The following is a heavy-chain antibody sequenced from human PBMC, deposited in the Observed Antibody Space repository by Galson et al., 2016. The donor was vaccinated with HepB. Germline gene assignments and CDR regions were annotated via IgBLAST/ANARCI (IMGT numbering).Heavy chain of an antibody. CDR1: GFSLSIGGVG. CDR3: PHIFMINGYNRIFDY. CDR2: IYWDDDK. J-gene: IGHJ4*02. V-gene: IGHV2-5*02. Sequence: PALVKPTQTITLTCTFSGFSLSIGGVGVGWIRQPPGKALEWLALIYWDDDKRYNPSLKSRLTITKDASRNQVVLTMTNMDPVDTATYYCPHIFMINGYNRIFDYWGQGTLVTVSS. D-gene: IGHD5-24*01.